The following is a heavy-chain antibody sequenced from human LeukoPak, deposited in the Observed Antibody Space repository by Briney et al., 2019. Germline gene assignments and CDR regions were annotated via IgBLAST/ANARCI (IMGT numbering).Heavy chain of an antibody. CDR2: ISGSGGST. CDR1: GFTFSSDA. V-gene: IGHV3-23*01. Sequence: GGSLRLSCAASGFTFSSDAMSWVRQAPGKGLEWVSAISGSGGSTYYADSVKGRFTISRDNSKNTLYLQMNSLRAEDTAVYYCAKDAGGYYDFWSGYSGYYMDVWGKGTTVTVSS. J-gene: IGHJ6*03. CDR3: AKDAGGYYDFWSGYSGYYMDV. D-gene: IGHD3-3*01.